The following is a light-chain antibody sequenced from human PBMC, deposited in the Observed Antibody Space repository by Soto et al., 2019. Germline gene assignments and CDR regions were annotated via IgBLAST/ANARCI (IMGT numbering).Light chain of an antibody. V-gene: IGKV3-15*01. CDR1: QSVSSN. Sequence: EIVMTQSPATLSVSPGERATLSCRASQSVSSNLAWYQQKPGQPPRLLIYGASTRATGIPARFSGSGSETEFTLTISSLQSEDFAVYYCQQYNNWPRTFGQGTKVEIK. CDR2: GAS. CDR3: QQYNNWPRT. J-gene: IGKJ1*01.